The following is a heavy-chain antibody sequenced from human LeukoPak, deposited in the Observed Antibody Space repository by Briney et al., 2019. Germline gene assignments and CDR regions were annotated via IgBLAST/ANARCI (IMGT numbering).Heavy chain of an antibody. J-gene: IGHJ4*02. CDR3: ASTPYYYDSSGYRIIYFDY. CDR1: GFTFSSYG. D-gene: IGHD3-22*01. CDR2: ISSSSSYI. V-gene: IGHV3-21*01. Sequence: GGSLRLSCAASGFTFSSYGMTWVRQAPGKGLEWVSSISSSSSYIYYADSVKGRFTISRDNAKNSLYLQMNSLRAEDTAVYYCASTPYYYDSSGYRIIYFDYWGQGTLVTVSS.